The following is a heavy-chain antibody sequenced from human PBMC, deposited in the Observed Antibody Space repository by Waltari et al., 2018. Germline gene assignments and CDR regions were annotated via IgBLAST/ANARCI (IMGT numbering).Heavy chain of an antibody. CDR2: VDPEDGET. V-gene: IGHV1-69-2*01. Sequence: EVQLVQSGAEVKKPGATVKISCKASGYTFTDYYMQWVQQAPGKGLEWMGRVDPEDGETLYAEKFQGIVTKTADTSTDTAYMELSSLRAEDTAVYYCATRGIAVAVTIRYWGQGTLVTVSS. J-gene: IGHJ4*02. CDR1: GYTFTDYY. D-gene: IGHD6-19*01. CDR3: ATRGIAVAVTIRY.